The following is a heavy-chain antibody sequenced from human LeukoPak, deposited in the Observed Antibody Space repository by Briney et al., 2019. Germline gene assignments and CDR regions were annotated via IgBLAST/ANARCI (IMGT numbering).Heavy chain of an antibody. D-gene: IGHD3-10*01. CDR3: GRVYGSRRSRPFDP. CDR1: GFTLSGYS. J-gene: IGHJ5*02. V-gene: IGHV3-48*01. CDR2: INSSSITI. Sequence: TGGSLRLSCAASGFTLSGYSMNCVRQAPGKGLEWVSYINSSSITIYHADSVKGRLTISRDNVKNSLELQMNSLRAEDTAMYFCGRVYGSRRSRPFDPWGQGTLVTVSS.